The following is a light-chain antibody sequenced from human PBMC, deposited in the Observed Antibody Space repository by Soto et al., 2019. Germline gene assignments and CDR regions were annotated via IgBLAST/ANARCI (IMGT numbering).Light chain of an antibody. J-gene: IGLJ2*01. V-gene: IGLV2-14*01. CDR1: SSDFTFNNY. Sequence: QSVLTQPASVSGSPGQSITISCSGTSSDFTFNNYVSWYQHHPGKAPKLIIYGVTNRPSGVSSHFSGSRSGYTASLTISGLQPEDEADYYCSSLTGSTTVIFGGGTKVTVL. CDR2: GVT. CDR3: SSLTGSTTVI.